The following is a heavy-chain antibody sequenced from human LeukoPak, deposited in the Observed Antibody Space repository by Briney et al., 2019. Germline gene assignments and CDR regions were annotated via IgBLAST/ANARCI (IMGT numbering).Heavy chain of an antibody. CDR3: ARDWESQNVWFGEYGMDV. Sequence: GASVKVSCKASGYTFTSYDINWVRQAPGQGLEWMGIINPSGGSTSYAQKFQGRVTMTRDTSTSTVYMELSSLRSEDTAVYYCARDWESQNVWFGEYGMDVWGQGTTVTVSS. V-gene: IGHV1-46*01. J-gene: IGHJ6*02. D-gene: IGHD3-10*01. CDR1: GYTFTSYD. CDR2: INPSGGST.